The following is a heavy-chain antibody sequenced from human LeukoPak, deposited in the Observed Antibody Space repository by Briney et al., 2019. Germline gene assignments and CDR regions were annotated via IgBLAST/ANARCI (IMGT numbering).Heavy chain of an antibody. J-gene: IGHJ5*02. CDR1: GFTFSGSA. CDR3: TRARIAVAGKANWFDP. D-gene: IGHD6-19*01. V-gene: IGHV3-73*01. Sequence: VGSLRLSCAASGFTFSGSAMHWVRQASGKGLEWVGRIRSKANSYATAYAASVKGRFTISRDDSKNTAYLQMNSLKTEDTAVYYCTRARIAVAGKANWFDPWGQGTLVTVSS. CDR2: IRSKANSYAT.